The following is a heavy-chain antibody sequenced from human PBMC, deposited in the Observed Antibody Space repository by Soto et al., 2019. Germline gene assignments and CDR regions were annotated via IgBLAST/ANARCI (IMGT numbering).Heavy chain of an antibody. J-gene: IGHJ4*02. CDR1: GFMFSSYA. V-gene: IGHV3-30-3*01. Sequence: QVQLVESGGGVVQPGRSLRLSCAASGFMFSSYAMHWVRQAPGKGLEWVAVKTYDGSNKDYADSAKGRFTISRDNSKNTLYLQMNSLRAEDTAVYYCARAGGLLVDYWGQGTLATVSS. CDR3: ARAGGLLVDY. D-gene: IGHD1-26*01. CDR2: KTYDGSNK.